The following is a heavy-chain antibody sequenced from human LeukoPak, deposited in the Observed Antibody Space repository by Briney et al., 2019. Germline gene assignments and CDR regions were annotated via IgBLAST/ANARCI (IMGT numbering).Heavy chain of an antibody. Sequence: PSETLSLTCAVYGGSFSGYFWCWIRQPPGKGLEWIGEINHSGSTNYNPSLKSRVTISVNTSKSQFSLKLSSVTAADTAVYYCARRIVYSSDYRASLFQHWGQGTLVTVSS. J-gene: IGHJ1*01. CDR2: INHSGST. CDR3: ARRIVYSSDYRASLFQH. V-gene: IGHV4-34*01. CDR1: GGSFSGYF. D-gene: IGHD6-19*01.